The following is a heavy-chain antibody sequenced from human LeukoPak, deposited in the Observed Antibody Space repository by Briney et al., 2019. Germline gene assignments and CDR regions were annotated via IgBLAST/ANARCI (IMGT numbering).Heavy chain of an antibody. CDR3: ARDRYSYGYYLDY. CDR1: GFTFSSYG. D-gene: IGHD5-18*01. Sequence: PGGSLRLSCAASGFTFSSYGMHWVRQAPGKGLEWVAVISYDGGNKYYADSVKGRFTISRDNSKNTLYLQMNGLRAEDTAVYYCARDRYSYGYYLDYWGQGTLVTVSS. CDR2: ISYDGGNK. J-gene: IGHJ4*02. V-gene: IGHV3-30*03.